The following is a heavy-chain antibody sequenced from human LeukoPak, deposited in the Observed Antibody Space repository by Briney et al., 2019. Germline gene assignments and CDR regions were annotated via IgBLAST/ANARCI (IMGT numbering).Heavy chain of an antibody. CDR3: ANSPGGSTGWFPDS. Sequence: PGGSLRLSCAASGFTFSNSGMHWVRQAPGKGLEWVAFIRYDGSNKYYADPVKGRFTISRDNSKNTLYLQMNSLRAEDTAAYYCANSPGGSTGWFPDSWGQGTLVTVSS. J-gene: IGHJ4*02. V-gene: IGHV3-30*02. CDR2: IRYDGSNK. D-gene: IGHD6-19*01. CDR1: GFTFSNSG.